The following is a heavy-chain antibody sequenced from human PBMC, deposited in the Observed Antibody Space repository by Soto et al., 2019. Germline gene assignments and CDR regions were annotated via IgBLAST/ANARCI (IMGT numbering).Heavy chain of an antibody. J-gene: IGHJ4*02. CDR3: ARGGAARPDY. V-gene: IGHV3-48*02. CDR2: ISSGRPTI. Sequence: EVQLVESGGGLVQPGGSLRLSCVASGFTFSSYGMNWVRQAPGKGLAWVSYISSGRPTIQYADSVKGRFTISRDNAKNSLHLQMNSLRDEDTAVYYCARGGAARPDYWGQGTLVTVSS. CDR1: GFTFSSYG. D-gene: IGHD6-6*01.